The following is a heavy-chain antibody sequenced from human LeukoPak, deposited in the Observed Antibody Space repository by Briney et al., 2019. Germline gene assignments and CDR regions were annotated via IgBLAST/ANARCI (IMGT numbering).Heavy chain of an antibody. V-gene: IGHV4-34*01. CDR1: GGSFSGYY. CDR2: INHSGGT. CDR3: ARAAVGYSYDFGY. J-gene: IGHJ4*02. Sequence: SESLSLTCAVYGGSFSGYYWSWIRQPPGKGLEWIGEINHSGGTNYNPSLKSRVTISVDTSKNQFSLKLSSVTAADTAVYYCARAAVGYSYDFGYWGQGTLVTVSS. D-gene: IGHD5-18*01.